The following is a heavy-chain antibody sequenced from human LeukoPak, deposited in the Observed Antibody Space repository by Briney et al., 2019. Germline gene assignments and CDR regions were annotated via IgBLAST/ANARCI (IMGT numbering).Heavy chain of an antibody. Sequence: GGSLRLSCAASGFTFSSYAMSWVRQAPGKGLEWVSAISGSGGSTYYADSVKGRFTISRDNSKNTLYLQMNSLRAEDTAVYYCAKDPNGWFGELFRPYYYGMDVWGQGTTVTVSS. CDR3: AKDPNGWFGELFRPYYYGMDV. J-gene: IGHJ6*02. CDR2: ISGSGGST. CDR1: GFTFSSYA. V-gene: IGHV3-23*01. D-gene: IGHD3-10*01.